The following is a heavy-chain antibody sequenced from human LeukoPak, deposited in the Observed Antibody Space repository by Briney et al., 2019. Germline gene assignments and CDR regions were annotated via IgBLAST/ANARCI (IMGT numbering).Heavy chain of an antibody. Sequence: PGGSLRLSCAASGFTFSSHWMNWVRQAPGKGLEWVANIKQDGSEKYYVDSVKGRFTISRDNAKSSLYLQMNSLRAEDTAVYYCARGKYNWNRFDYWGQGTLVTVSP. CDR1: GFTFSSHW. CDR2: IKQDGSEK. D-gene: IGHD1-20*01. V-gene: IGHV3-7*01. CDR3: ARGKYNWNRFDY. J-gene: IGHJ4*02.